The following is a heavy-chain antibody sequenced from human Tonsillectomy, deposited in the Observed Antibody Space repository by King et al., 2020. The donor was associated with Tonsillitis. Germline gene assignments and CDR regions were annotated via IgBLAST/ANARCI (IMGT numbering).Heavy chain of an antibody. CDR3: ARDLRYFGGIWFDP. Sequence: QLQQSGPGLVKPSQTLSLTCAISGDSVSSNSAAWNWIRQSPSRGLEWLGRTYYRSRWYNDYAVSVKSRITINSDTSKNQFSLHLHSVIPEDTAVYYCARDLRYFGGIWFDPWGHGTLVTVSS. J-gene: IGHJ5*02. D-gene: IGHD3-9*01. CDR2: TYYRSRWYN. CDR1: GDSVSSNSAA. V-gene: IGHV6-1*01.